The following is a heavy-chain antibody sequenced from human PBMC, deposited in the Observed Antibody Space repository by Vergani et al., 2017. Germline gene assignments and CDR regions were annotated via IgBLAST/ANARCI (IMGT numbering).Heavy chain of an antibody. CDR3: ARGGGRVLRFLEWFRLYYFDY. D-gene: IGHD3-3*01. V-gene: IGHV4-38-2*01. Sequence: QVQLQESGPGLVKPSETLSLTCAVSGYSISSGYYWGWIRQPPGKGLEWIGSIYHSGSTYYNPSLKSRVTISVDTSKNQFSLKLSSVTAADTAVYYWARGGGRVLRFLEWFRLYYFDYWGQGTLVTVSS. J-gene: IGHJ4*02. CDR1: GYSISSGYY. CDR2: IYHSGST.